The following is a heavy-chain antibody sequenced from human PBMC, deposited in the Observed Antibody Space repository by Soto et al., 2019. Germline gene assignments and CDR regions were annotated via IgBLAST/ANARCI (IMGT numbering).Heavy chain of an antibody. J-gene: IGHJ4*02. CDR1: GFTFSDHY. CDR3: TVWGSGNDFGAA. V-gene: IGHV3-72*01. D-gene: IGHD3-10*01. Sequence: EVQLVESGGGLVQPGGSLRLSCAASGFTFSDHYMDWVRQAPGKGLGWVGRSKNKADSYTTDYAASVKGRFTISRAGSKNSLFLQMNSLNTEYTAVYYCTVWGSGNDFGAAWGQGILVTVSS. CDR2: SKNKADSYTT.